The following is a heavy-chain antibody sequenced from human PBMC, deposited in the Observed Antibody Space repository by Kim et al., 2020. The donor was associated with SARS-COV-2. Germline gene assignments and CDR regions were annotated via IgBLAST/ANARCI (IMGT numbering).Heavy chain of an antibody. D-gene: IGHD4-4*01. Sequence: ASGKGRFTISRDNAKNTVYLQMNRLSAEEPAVYYCAREGLYSSSSLGAFDIWGQGTMVTVSS. J-gene: IGHJ3*02. V-gene: IGHV3-74*01. CDR3: AREGLYSSSSLGAFDI.